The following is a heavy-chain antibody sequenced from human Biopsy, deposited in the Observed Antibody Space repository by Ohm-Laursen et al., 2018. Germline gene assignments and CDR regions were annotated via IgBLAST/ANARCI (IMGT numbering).Heavy chain of an antibody. J-gene: IGHJ4*02. Sequence: GSLRLSCTASGLTFTTALMSWVRQAPGKGLEWVGRIKSKADGGTIDYAASVKGRIIISRDDSKETVYLQMNNLKTEDTGVYYCTTYQYWGQGTLVTVSS. CDR2: IKSKADGGTI. CDR3: TTYQY. CDR1: GLTFTTAL. D-gene: IGHD3-16*02. V-gene: IGHV3-15*01.